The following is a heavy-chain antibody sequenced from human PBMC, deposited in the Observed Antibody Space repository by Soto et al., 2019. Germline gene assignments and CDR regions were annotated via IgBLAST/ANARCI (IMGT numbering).Heavy chain of an antibody. D-gene: IGHD2-2*01. J-gene: IGHJ5*02. CDR2: IWYDGSNK. Sequence: LRLSCAASGFTFSSYGMHWVRQAPGKGLEWVAVIWYDGSNKYYADSVKGRFTISRDNSKNTLYLQMNSLRAEDTAVYYCARAQGTSPWFDPWGQGTLVTVSS. CDR3: ARAQGTSPWFDP. V-gene: IGHV3-33*01. CDR1: GFTFSSYG.